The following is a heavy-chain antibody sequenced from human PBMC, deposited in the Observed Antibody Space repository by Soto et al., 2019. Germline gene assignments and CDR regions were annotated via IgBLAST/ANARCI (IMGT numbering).Heavy chain of an antibody. CDR2: MSGSSSTT. CDR3: AKNQERELPRVIDF. J-gene: IGHJ4*02. CDR1: GFTFSSYA. Sequence: GGSLRLSCAASGFTFSSYAMNWVHQAPGKGLEWVSSMSGSSSTTYYADSVRGRFTISRDRSKNTLYLQMSSLRAEDTALYYCAKNQERELPRVIDFWGQGTLVTVSS. D-gene: IGHD1-7*01. V-gene: IGHV3-23*01.